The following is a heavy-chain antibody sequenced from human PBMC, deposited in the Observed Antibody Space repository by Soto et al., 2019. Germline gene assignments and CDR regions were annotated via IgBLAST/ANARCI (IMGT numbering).Heavy chain of an antibody. J-gene: IGHJ6*03. V-gene: IGHV3-9*01. Sequence: GGSLRLSCAASGFTFDDYAMHWVRQAPGKGLEWVSGISWNSGSIGYADSVKGRFTISRDNAKNSLYLQMNSLRAEDTALYYCAKDITYYYYYMDVWGKGTTVTVSS. CDR1: GFTFDDYA. CDR2: ISWNSGSI. CDR3: AKDITYYYYYMDV. D-gene: IGHD1-20*01.